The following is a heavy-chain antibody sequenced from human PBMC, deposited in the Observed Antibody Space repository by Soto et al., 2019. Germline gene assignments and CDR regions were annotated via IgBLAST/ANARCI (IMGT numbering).Heavy chain of an antibody. D-gene: IGHD6-19*01. J-gene: IGHJ5*02. V-gene: IGHV1-69*13. CDR3: ARAGIAVAGTGRNWFDP. CDR1: GGTFSTYG. CDR2: IIPVFSTA. Sequence: SVKVSCKASGGTFSTYGISWVRQAPGQGLEWMGRIIPVFSTAIFAQKFQGRVTITANESTSTVYMELSSLGSEDTAVYYCARAGIAVAGTGRNWFDPWGQGSLVTGSS.